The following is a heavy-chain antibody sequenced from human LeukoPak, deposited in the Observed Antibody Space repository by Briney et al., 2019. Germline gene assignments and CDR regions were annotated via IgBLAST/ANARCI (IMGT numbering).Heavy chain of an antibody. CDR2: ISRSSSPI. CDR3: ARTPHDYGDYVDY. D-gene: IGHD4-17*01. Sequence: GGSLRLSCAASGFTFSSYSMNWVRQAPGKGLEWVSYISRSSSPIYYADSVKGRFTISRDNAKNSLYLQMNSLRAEDTAVYYCARTPHDYGDYVDYWGQGTLVTVSS. J-gene: IGHJ4*02. CDR1: GFTFSSYS. V-gene: IGHV3-48*01.